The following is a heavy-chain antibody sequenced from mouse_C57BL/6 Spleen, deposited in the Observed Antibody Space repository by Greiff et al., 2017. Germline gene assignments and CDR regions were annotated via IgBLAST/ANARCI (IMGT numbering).Heavy chain of an antibody. CDR2: IWSDEST. CDR3: ARHRGSSYAMDY. J-gene: IGHJ4*01. Sequence: VQLQQSGPGLVAPSQSLSITCTVSGFSLTSYGVHWVRQPPGKGLEWLVVIWSDESTTSTSSLKSRRSISKDNSNSQVFLKMKRHQTDDTAMYYCARHRGSSYAMDYWGQGTSVTVSS. CDR1: GFSLTSYG. D-gene: IGHD1-1*01. V-gene: IGHV2-6-1*01.